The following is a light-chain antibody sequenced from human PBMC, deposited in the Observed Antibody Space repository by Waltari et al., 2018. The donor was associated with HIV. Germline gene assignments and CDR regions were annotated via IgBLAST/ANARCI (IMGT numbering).Light chain of an antibody. Sequence: SYELTQPPSVSVSPGQTASITCSGDKLGDKYACWYQQKPGQSPVLVIYQDSKRPSGIAERFSGSNSGNTAALTIRGTQAMDEADYYCQAWDSSTGVFGGGTKLTVL. CDR1: KLGDKY. J-gene: IGLJ2*01. V-gene: IGLV3-1*01. CDR3: QAWDSSTGV. CDR2: QDS.